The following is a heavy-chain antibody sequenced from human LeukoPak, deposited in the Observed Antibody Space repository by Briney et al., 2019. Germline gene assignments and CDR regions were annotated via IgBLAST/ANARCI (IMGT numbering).Heavy chain of an antibody. Sequence: GGSLRLSCAASGFTFSSYAMSWVRQAPGKGLEWVSGISGSRGNTYYADSVKGRFTISRDNSKNTLYLQMNSLRAEDTAVYYCAAYCTSATCLIDHWGQGTLVTVSS. CDR2: ISGSRGNT. CDR3: AAYCTSATCLIDH. CDR1: GFTFSSYA. J-gene: IGHJ5*02. V-gene: IGHV3-23*01. D-gene: IGHD2-2*01.